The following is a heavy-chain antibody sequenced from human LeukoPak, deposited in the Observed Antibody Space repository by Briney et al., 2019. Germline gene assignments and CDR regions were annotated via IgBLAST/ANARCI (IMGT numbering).Heavy chain of an antibody. Sequence: SETLSLTRAVSGVSFSSGSLYWIWIRQPAGKGLEWIGRIYTSGSTNYNPSLKSRVTTSVDTSKNQFSLKLSSVTAADTAVYYCARLGDYYYDSSGYYRYWGQGTLVTVSS. D-gene: IGHD3-22*01. V-gene: IGHV4-61*02. CDR1: GVSFSSGSLY. CDR3: ARLGDYYYDSSGYYRY. J-gene: IGHJ4*02. CDR2: IYTSGST.